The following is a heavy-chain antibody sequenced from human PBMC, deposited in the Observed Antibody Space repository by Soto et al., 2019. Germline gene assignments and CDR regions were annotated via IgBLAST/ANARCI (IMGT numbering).Heavy chain of an antibody. J-gene: IGHJ5*01. CDR2: IWLDGSER. CDR3: ARDASGTTSFLAS. V-gene: IGHV3-33*01. CDR1: GFMFGTSG. D-gene: IGHD1-1*01. Sequence: PGGSLRLSCEASGFMFGTSGMHWVRQAPGKGLEWVSGIWLDGSERYYSDSVKGRFTISRDNSKNTLFLQMNSLRFEDTAVYFCARDASGTTSFLASWGQGTLVTVSS.